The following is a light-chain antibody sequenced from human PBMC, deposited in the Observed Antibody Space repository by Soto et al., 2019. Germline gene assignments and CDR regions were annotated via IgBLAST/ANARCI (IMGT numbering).Light chain of an antibody. Sequence: EKVLTQSPATLSVYPGERATLSCRASQSVTFSLAWYQQKPGQAPRLLIYGASTRATGIPARFSGSGSGTEFTLTISSLQSEDFAIYYCQQYNDWPLTFGAGTKV. J-gene: IGKJ4*01. V-gene: IGKV3D-15*01. CDR3: QQYNDWPLT. CDR1: QSVTFS. CDR2: GAS.